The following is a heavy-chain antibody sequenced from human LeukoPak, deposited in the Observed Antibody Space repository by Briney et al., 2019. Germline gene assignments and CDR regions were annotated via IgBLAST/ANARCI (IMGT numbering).Heavy chain of an antibody. D-gene: IGHD3-3*01. CDR3: ATLVTSAPIFGVASAFNYYYMDV. V-gene: IGHV1-8*03. CDR1: GYTFTSYD. J-gene: IGHJ6*03. CDR2: MNPNSGNT. Sequence: GASVKVSCKASGYTFTSYDINWVRQATGQGLEWMGWMNPNSGNTGYAQKFQGRVTITRNTSISTAYMELSSLRSEDTAVYYCATLVTSAPIFGVASAFNYYYMDVWGKGTTVTVSS.